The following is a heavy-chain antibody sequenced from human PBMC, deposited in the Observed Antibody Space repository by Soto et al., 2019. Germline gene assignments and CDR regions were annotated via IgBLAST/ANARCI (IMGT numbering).Heavy chain of an antibody. CDR1: GFTFSSYA. V-gene: IGHV3-30-3*01. J-gene: IGHJ4*02. D-gene: IGHD6-19*01. Sequence: QVQLVESGGGVVQPGRSLRLSCAASGFTFSSYAMHWVRQAPGKGLEWVAVISYDGSNKYYADSVKGRFTISRDNSKNTLYLQMNSLRAEDTAVYYCASSTYSSGWYGGSYFDYWGQGTLVTVSS. CDR2: ISYDGSNK. CDR3: ASSTYSSGWYGGSYFDY.